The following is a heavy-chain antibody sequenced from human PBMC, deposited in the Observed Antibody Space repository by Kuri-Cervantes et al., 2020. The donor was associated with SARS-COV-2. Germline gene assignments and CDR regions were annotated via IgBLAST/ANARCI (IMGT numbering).Heavy chain of an antibody. V-gene: IGHV1-46*01. Sequence: ASVKVSCKASGYTFTSYYMHWVRQAPGQGLEWMGIINPSGGSTSYAQKFQGRVTMTEDTSTDTAYMELSSLRSEDTAVYYCARSIAAPYGDYYYYYGMDVWAKGPRSPSP. CDR1: GYTFTSYY. D-gene: IGHD6-6*01. CDR2: INPSGGST. CDR3: ARSIAAPYGDYYYYYGMDV. J-gene: IGHJ6*02.